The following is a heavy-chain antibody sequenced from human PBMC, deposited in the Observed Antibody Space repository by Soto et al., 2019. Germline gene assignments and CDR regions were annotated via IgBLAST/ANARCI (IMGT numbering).Heavy chain of an antibody. V-gene: IGHV3-23*01. CDR2: ISGSGGST. D-gene: IGHD2-15*01. CDR1: GFTFSSYA. J-gene: IGHJ2*01. Sequence: EVQLLESGGGLVQPGGSLRLSCAASGFTFSSYAMSWVRQAPGKGLEWVSAISGSGGSTYYADSVKGRFTISRDNSKNKLYLQMNSLRAEGTAVYYCAKDRRSCSGGSCYSPYWYFDLWGRGTLVTVSS. CDR3: AKDRRSCSGGSCYSPYWYFDL.